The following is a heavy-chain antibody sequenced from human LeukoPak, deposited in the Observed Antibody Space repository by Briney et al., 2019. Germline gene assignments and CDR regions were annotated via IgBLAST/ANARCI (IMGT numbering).Heavy chain of an antibody. J-gene: IGHJ4*02. Sequence: GGSLRLSCAASGFTFSSYAMTWVRQAPGKGLEWVSGIIGSGGSTFYADSVKGRFTISRDNSKNTLYLQMNSLRAEDTAVYYCAKAEHYYYGSGSYRFDYWGQGTLVTVSS. CDR1: GFTFSSYA. D-gene: IGHD3-10*01. CDR3: AKAEHYYYGSGSYRFDY. V-gene: IGHV3-23*01. CDR2: IIGSGGST.